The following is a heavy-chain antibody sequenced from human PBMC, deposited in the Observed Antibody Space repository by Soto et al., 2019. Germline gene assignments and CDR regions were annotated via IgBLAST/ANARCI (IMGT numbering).Heavy chain of an antibody. V-gene: IGHV3-48*01. Sequence: EVQLVESGGGLVQPGGSLRLSCAASGFTFSSYSMNWVRQAPGKGLEWVSYISSSSNTIYYADSVKGRFTISRDNAKNSLYLQMNSLRAEDTAVYYCARDLPTGELGYWGQGTLVTVSS. D-gene: IGHD7-27*01. CDR1: GFTFSSYS. CDR3: ARDLPTGELGY. CDR2: ISSSSNTI. J-gene: IGHJ4*02.